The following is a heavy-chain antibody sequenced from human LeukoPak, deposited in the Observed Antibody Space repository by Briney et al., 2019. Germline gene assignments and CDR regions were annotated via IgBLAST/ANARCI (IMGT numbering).Heavy chain of an antibody. CDR3: AKADYGDYGSRDYGMDV. J-gene: IGHJ6*02. Sequence: AGGSLRLSCAASGFTFSSYAMSWVRQAPGKGLEWVSGISWNSGSIGYADSVKGRFTISRDNAKNSLYLQMNSLRAEDTALYYCAKADYGDYGSRDYGMDVWGQGTTVTVSS. D-gene: IGHD4-17*01. V-gene: IGHV3-9*01. CDR1: GFTFSSYA. CDR2: ISWNSGSI.